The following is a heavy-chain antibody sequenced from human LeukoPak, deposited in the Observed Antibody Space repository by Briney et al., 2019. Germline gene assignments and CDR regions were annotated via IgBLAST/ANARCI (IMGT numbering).Heavy chain of an antibody. V-gene: IGHV3-30*18. Sequence: GGSLRLSCETSGFNFRTYEMHWVRQAPGKGLEWVAVISYDGSNKYYADSVKGRFTISRDNSKNTLYLQMNSLRAEDTAVYYCAKDLAYCSSTSCYAAYYYYYGMDVWGQGTTVTVSS. CDR3: AKDLAYCSSTSCYAAYYYYYGMDV. D-gene: IGHD2-2*01. CDR1: GFNFRTYE. CDR2: ISYDGSNK. J-gene: IGHJ6*02.